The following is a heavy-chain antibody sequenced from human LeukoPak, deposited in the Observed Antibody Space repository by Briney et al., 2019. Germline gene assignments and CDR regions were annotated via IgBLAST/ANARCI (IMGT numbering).Heavy chain of an antibody. CDR3: AELGITMIGGV. Sequence: ASVKVSCKASGYTFTSYDINWVRQATGQGLEWMRWMNPNSGNTGYAQKFQGRVTMTRNTSISTAYMELSSLRAEDTAVYYCAELGITMIGGVWGKGTTVTISS. J-gene: IGHJ6*04. V-gene: IGHV1-8*01. CDR1: GYTFTSYD. D-gene: IGHD3-10*02. CDR2: MNPNSGNT.